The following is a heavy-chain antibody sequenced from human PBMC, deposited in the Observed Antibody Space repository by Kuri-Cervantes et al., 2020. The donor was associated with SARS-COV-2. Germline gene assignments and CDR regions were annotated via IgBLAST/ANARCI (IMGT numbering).Heavy chain of an antibody. V-gene: IGHV4-61*01. CDR3: ARDLVNGKHSPAAQ. CDR1: GGSVSSGSYY. D-gene: IGHD2-8*01. CDR2: IYYSGST. J-gene: IGHJ4*02. Sequence: SETLSLTCTVSGGSVSSGSYYWSWIRQPPGKGLEWIGYIYYSGSTNYTPSLKSRVTLSVDTSKNQLFLKLTSVTAADTAVYYCARDLVNGKHSPAAQWGQGTLVTVSS.